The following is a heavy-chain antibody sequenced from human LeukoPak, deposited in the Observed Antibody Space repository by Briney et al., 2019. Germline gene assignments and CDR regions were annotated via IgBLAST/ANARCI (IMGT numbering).Heavy chain of an antibody. CDR2: ISSSGSTI. V-gene: IGHV3-48*01. J-gene: IGHJ4*02. Sequence: GGSLRLSCAASGFTFSSYTMNWVRQAPGKGLEWLSYISSSGSTIYYADSVKGRFTISRDNAKNSLYLQMNSLRAEDTAVYFCARELYGDYDFYYWGQGTLVTVSS. CDR3: ARELYGDYDFYY. CDR1: GFTFSSYT. D-gene: IGHD4-17*01.